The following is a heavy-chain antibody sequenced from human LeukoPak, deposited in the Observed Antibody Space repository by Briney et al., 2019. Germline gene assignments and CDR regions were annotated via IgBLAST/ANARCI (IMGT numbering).Heavy chain of an antibody. V-gene: IGHV3-23*01. CDR3: AREIGYYFDNHSSRLRGRFDV. D-gene: IGHD3-22*01. Sequence: GGSLRLSWAAAGFTFSSCAMCWVRMAPGGGLGWVSAFSGSGGSTYYADSVKGRFTIPRHNSKIPLYLQMNSLRAEDTAVYYCAREIGYYFDNHSSRLRGRFDVWGTGTTVIVSS. J-gene: IGHJ6*04. CDR2: FSGSGGST. CDR1: GFTFSSCA.